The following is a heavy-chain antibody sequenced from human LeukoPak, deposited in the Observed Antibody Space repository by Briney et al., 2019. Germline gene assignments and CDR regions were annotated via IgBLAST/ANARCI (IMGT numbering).Heavy chain of an antibody. D-gene: IGHD2-21*02. CDR3: ARYARGFVVVTAGPDAFDI. Sequence: GSLRLSCAASGFTFSSYAMSWIRQPPGKGLEWIGYIYYSGSTNYNPSLKSRVTISVDTSKNQFSLKLSSVTAADTAVYYCARYARGFVVVTAGPDAFDIWGQGTMVTVSS. V-gene: IGHV4-59*01. J-gene: IGHJ3*02. CDR1: GFTFSSYA. CDR2: IYYSGST.